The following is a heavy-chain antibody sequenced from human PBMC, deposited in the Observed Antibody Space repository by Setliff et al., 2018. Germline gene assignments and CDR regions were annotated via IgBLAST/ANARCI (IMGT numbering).Heavy chain of an antibody. D-gene: IGHD6-6*01. V-gene: IGHV3-66*01. J-gene: IGHJ3*02. CDR3: ASDGIAARRDAFDI. CDR2: IYSGGDT. Sequence: LRLSCAASGFTVRSNYMSWVRQAPGKGLEWVSIIYSGGDTYYADSVKGRFTISRDNSKNTLYLQMNSLRAEDTSVYYCASDGIAARRDAFDIWGQGTMVTVS. CDR1: GFTVRSNY.